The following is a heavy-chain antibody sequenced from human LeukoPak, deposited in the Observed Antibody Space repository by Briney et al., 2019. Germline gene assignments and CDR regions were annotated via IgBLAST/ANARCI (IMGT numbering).Heavy chain of an antibody. D-gene: IGHD6-19*01. CDR1: GYTLTGYY. V-gene: IGHV1-2*06. Sequence: ASVKVSCKASGYTLTGYYMHWERQAPGQGLEWMGRINPNSGGTNYAQKFQGRVTMTRDTSISTAYMELSRLRSDDTAVYYCARPGYSSGSFDYWGQGTLVTVSS. CDR2: INPNSGGT. J-gene: IGHJ4*02. CDR3: ARPGYSSGSFDY.